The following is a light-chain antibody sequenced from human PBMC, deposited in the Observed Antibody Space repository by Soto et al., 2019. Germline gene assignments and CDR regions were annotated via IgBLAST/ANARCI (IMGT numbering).Light chain of an antibody. CDR3: QQQNSYPLT. J-gene: IGKJ4*01. CDR2: GAS. CDR1: QSISSY. Sequence: LTQSPATLSASPGERATLSCRASQSISSYLAWYQQKPGKAPKLLIYGASTLASGVPSRFRGSGSGTEFTLTISSLQPEDFATYYCQQQNSYPLTFGGGTKVDIK. V-gene: IGKV1-9*01.